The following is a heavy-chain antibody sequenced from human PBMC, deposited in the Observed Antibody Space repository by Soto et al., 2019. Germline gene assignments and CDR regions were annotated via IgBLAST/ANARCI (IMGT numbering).Heavy chain of an antibody. V-gene: IGHV1-69*09. D-gene: IGHD3-10*01. CDR3: ARGPQPRGSADRYDVDG. J-gene: IGHJ6*02. Sequence: QVQLVQSGTEVKKPGSSVKVSCKAAGGTVSSSGFSGVRQAPGQGLEWMGMIVPSLDTTKYAQKFQARVTITADQFTSKAYMELSSLRSEDTAVYDCARGPQPRGSADRYDVDGWGQGTRFLVSS. CDR1: GGTVSSSG. CDR2: IVPSLDTT.